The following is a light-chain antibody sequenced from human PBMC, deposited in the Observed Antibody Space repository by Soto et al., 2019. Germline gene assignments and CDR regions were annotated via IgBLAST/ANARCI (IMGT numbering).Light chain of an antibody. CDR1: LRLSSSY. V-gene: IGKV3-20*01. CDR3: QHYGSSPLT. CDR2: GAS. Sequence: EIVLTQSPATLSLSPGERATISCRATLRLSSSYFAWYQQKPCQAPRLLIYGASSRATGIPDRFSGRVSGRDFNLNISRLETEELAVYYGQHYGSSPLTCGGGTKVDIK. J-gene: IGKJ4*01.